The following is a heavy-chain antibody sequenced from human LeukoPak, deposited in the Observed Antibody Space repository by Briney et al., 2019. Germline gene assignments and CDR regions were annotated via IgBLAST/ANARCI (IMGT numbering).Heavy chain of an antibody. D-gene: IGHD3-9*01. CDR3: ARATGYDILTGYYGN. J-gene: IGHJ4*02. CDR2: IIPIFGTA. Sequence: ASVKVSCKASGGTFSSYAISWVRQAPGQGLVWMGGIIPIFGTANYAQKFQGRVTITAGESTSTAYMELSSLRSEDTAVYYCARATGYDILTGYYGNWGQGTLVTVSS. CDR1: GGTFSSYA. V-gene: IGHV1-69*01.